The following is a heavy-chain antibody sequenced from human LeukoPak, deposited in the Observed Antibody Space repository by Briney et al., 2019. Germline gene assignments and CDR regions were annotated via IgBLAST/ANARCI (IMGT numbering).Heavy chain of an antibody. J-gene: IGHJ4*02. Sequence: ASVKVSCKASGYTFTGYYMHWVLQAPGQGLEWMGWINPNSGGTNYAQKFQGRVTMTRDTSISTAYMELSRLRSDDTAVYYCATLKLELRNGDYWGQGTLVTVSS. V-gene: IGHV1-2*02. CDR1: GYTFTGYY. CDR3: ATLKLELRNGDY. CDR2: INPNSGGT. D-gene: IGHD1-7*01.